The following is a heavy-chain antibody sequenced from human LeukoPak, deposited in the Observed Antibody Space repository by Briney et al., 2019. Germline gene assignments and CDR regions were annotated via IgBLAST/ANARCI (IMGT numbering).Heavy chain of an antibody. CDR3: ARDRFLEWLLGYYYGMDV. J-gene: IGHJ6*02. D-gene: IGHD3-3*01. V-gene: IGHV1-18*01. CDR2: ISAYNGNT. CDR1: GYTFTSYG. Sequence: ASVTVSCKASGYTFTSYGISWVRQAPGQGLEWMGWISAYNGNTNYAQKLQGRVTMTTDTSTSTAYMELRSLRSDDTAVYYCARDRFLEWLLGYYYGMDVWGQGTTVTVSS.